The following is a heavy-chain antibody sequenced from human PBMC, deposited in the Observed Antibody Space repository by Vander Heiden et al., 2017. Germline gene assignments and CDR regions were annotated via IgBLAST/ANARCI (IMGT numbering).Heavy chain of an antibody. D-gene: IGHD3-22*01. Sequence: EVQLVESGGGVVRPGGSLRLSCAASGFTFDDYGMSWVRKAPGKGLEWVSGISWNAGSTGYADSVKGQFTISRDNAKNSLYLQMNSLRAEETALYHCARTRTSLWLDAFDFWGQGTMVTVSS. CDR2: ISWNAGST. CDR3: ARTRTSLWLDAFDF. CDR1: GFTFDDYG. V-gene: IGHV3-20*01. J-gene: IGHJ3*01.